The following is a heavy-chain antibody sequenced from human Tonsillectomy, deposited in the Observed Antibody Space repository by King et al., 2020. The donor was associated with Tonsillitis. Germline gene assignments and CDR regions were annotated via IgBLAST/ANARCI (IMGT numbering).Heavy chain of an antibody. Sequence: QLVQSGAEVKKPGASVKVSCEASGYTLTGHYMHWVRQAPGQGLEWMGWINPNNGDTKYAQKFQGRVIMTRDTSISTVYMELSSLRSDDTALYYCARDNGDYLFDYWGQGTLVTVSS. J-gene: IGHJ4*02. CDR3: ARDNGDYLFDY. V-gene: IGHV1-2*02. D-gene: IGHD4-17*01. CDR2: INPNNGDT. CDR1: GYTLTGHY.